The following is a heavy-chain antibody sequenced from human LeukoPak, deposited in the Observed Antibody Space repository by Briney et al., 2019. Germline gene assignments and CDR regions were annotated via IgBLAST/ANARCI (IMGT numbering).Heavy chain of an antibody. Sequence: GGSLRLSCAASGFTVSSNYMSWVRQAPGKGLEWVSILYSGGSTYYADSVKGRFTISRDNSKNMLYLQMNSLRAEDTAIYYCAREQPPGVYFDYWGQGTMVTVSS. CDR1: GFTVSSNY. J-gene: IGHJ4*02. CDR2: LYSGGST. V-gene: IGHV3-53*01. CDR3: AREQPPGVYFDY. D-gene: IGHD3-10*01.